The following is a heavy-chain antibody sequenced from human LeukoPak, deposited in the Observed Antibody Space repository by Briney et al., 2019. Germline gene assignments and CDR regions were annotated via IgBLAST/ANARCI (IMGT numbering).Heavy chain of an antibody. J-gene: IGHJ4*02. Sequence: SETLSLTCTVYGGSFSGYSWTWIRQPPGKGLKWIGEISDRGRTTYDPSLKSRVTISVDTAKNQFSLNLSSVTAADTGVYYCARGGWYRFFDYWGRGTLVTVSS. D-gene: IGHD6-19*01. CDR3: ARGGWYRFFDY. CDR1: GGSFSGYS. CDR2: ISDRGRT. V-gene: IGHV4-34*01.